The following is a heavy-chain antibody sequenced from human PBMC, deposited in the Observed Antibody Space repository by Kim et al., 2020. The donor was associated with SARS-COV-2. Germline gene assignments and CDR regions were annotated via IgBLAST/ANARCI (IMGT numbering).Heavy chain of an antibody. V-gene: IGHV3-64D*06. D-gene: IGHD4-4*01. CDR2: ISSNGGST. Sequence: GGSLRLSCSASGFTFSSYAMHWVRQAPGKGLEYVSAISSNGGSTYYADSVKGRFTISRDNSKNTLYLQMSSLRAEDTAVYYCVKGERRTTVTPGDYWGQGTLVTVSS. CDR3: VKGERRTTVTPGDY. J-gene: IGHJ4*02. CDR1: GFTFSSYA.